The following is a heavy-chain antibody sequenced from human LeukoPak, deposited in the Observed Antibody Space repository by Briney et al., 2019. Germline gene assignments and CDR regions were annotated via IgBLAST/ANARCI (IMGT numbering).Heavy chain of an antibody. CDR3: ARGFSAVVATNNLEY. CDR1: GFTFSDHY. V-gene: IGHV3-72*01. D-gene: IGHD2-15*01. Sequence: QPGGSLRLSCAASGFTFSDHYMDWVHQAPGKGLEGGGRIRNKTNSYTPLYATSVKGRFTISQDDSKNSMYLQMNSLKTEYTAVYYCARGFSAVVATNNLEYWGQGTLVTVSS. J-gene: IGHJ4*02. CDR2: IRNKTNSYTP.